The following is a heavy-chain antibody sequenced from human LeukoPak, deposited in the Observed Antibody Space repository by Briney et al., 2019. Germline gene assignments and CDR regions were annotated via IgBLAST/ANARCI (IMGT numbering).Heavy chain of an antibody. CDR3: AKAPVTTCRGAFCYPFDY. CDR1: GFTLSSYT. Sequence: GGSLRLSCAASGFTLSSYTMSWVRQAPGKGLEWVSAISDTGNTYHADSVKGRFTISRDSSKNTLFLQMNRLRPEDTAVYYCAKAPVTTCRGAFCYPFDYWGLGTLVTVSS. J-gene: IGHJ4*02. V-gene: IGHV3-23*01. CDR2: ISDTGNT. D-gene: IGHD2-15*01.